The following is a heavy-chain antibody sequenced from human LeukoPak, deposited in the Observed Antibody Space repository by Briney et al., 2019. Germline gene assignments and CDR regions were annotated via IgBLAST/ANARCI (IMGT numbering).Heavy chain of an antibody. V-gene: IGHV3-30*04. Sequence: GGSLRLSCAASGFTFSSYAMHWVRQAPGKGLEWVAVISYDGSNKYYADSVKGRFTIPRDNAKNSLYLQMNSLRAEDTALYYCAKAFDPLIAAAAIHFDYWGQGTLVTVSS. CDR3: AKAFDPLIAAAAIHFDY. CDR1: GFTFSSYA. J-gene: IGHJ4*02. D-gene: IGHD6-13*01. CDR2: ISYDGSNK.